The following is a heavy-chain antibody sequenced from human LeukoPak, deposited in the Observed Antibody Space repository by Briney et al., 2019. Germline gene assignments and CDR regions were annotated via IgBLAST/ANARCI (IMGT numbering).Heavy chain of an antibody. CDR2: IYHSGST. D-gene: IGHD3-3*01. CDR1: GYSISSGYY. CDR3: AREEGDFWSGYYPIDY. Sequence: SETLSLTCTVSGYSISSGYYWGWIRQPPGKGLEWIGSIYHSGSTYYNPSLKSRVTISVDTSKNQFSLKLSSVTAADTAVYYCAREEGDFWSGYYPIDYWGQGTLVTVSS. V-gene: IGHV4-38-2*02. J-gene: IGHJ4*02.